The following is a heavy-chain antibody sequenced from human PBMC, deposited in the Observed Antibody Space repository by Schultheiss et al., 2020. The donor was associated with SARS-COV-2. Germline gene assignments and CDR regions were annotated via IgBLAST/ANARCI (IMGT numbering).Heavy chain of an antibody. V-gene: IGHV3-53*01. D-gene: IGHD6-19*01. CDR1: GFTFSNAW. CDR2: IYSDGRT. CDR3: AKGRSGWYDPFYYGTAV. Sequence: GGSLRLSCAASGFTFSNAWMNWVRQAPGKGLEWVSVIYSDGRTYYADSVKGRFTISSDNSKNTLSLEMNSLTVEDTAVYYCAKGRSGWYDPFYYGTAVWGQGTTVTVSS. J-gene: IGHJ6*02.